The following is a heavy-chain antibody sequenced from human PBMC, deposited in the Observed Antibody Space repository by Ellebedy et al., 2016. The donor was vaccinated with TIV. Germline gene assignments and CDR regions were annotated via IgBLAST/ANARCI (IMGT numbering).Heavy chain of an antibody. CDR3: AREYGRAFDP. V-gene: IGHV3-7*03. CDR2: IRQYRSEQ. CDR1: GFTFRSFW. Sequence: GESLKISCAASGFTFRSFWMTWVRQAPGKGLEWVANIRQYRSEQYYVDSEKGRFTISRDNDKNSLYLQMTSMRAGDTAVYYCAREYGRAFDPWGQGTLVTVSS. J-gene: IGHJ5*02. D-gene: IGHD2-15*01.